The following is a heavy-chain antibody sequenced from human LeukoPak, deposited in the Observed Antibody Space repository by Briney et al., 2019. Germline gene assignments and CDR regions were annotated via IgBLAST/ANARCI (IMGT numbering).Heavy chain of an antibody. D-gene: IGHD6-19*01. V-gene: IGHV3-30*03. J-gene: IGHJ4*02. CDR2: ISFHGSNQ. CDR1: GFTFSSYG. Sequence: GGSLRLSCASSGFTFSSYGMHWVRQAPGKGLEWVAIISFHGSNQYYADSVKGRFTISRDNSKNTLYLQMNSLRAEDTAVYYCADTKSPGMAVAGTLDYWGQGTLVTVSS. CDR3: ADTKSPGMAVAGTLDY.